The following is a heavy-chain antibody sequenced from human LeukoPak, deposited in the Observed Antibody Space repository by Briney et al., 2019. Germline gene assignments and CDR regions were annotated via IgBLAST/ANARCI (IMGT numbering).Heavy chain of an antibody. D-gene: IGHD1-14*01. CDR2: ISSSSYI. J-gene: IGHJ4*02. CDR1: GFTFSSYS. Sequence: GGSLRLSCAASGFTFSSYSMNWVRQAPGKGLEWVSSISSSSYIYYADSVKGRFTISRDNAKNSLYLQMNSLRAEDTAVYYCARDXKYXNPFDYWGQGTLVTVSS. CDR3: ARDXKYXNPFDY. V-gene: IGHV3-21*01.